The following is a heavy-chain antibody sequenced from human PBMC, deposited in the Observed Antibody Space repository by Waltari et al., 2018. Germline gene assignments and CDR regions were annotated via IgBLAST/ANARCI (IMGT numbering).Heavy chain of an antibody. CDR1: GFIFRNSG. CDR3: AKANRHSGQDNWFDP. J-gene: IGHJ5*02. CDR2: ISFDGLDK. Sequence: QGQLVESGGGVVQPGRSLRLTCTASGFIFRNSGMPWVRQAPGKGREWVAVISFDGLDKRYADSVKVRFTISRDNSKNTLFLELNSLTTDDTGVYFCAKANRHSGQDNWFDPWGHGAPVTVSS. D-gene: IGHD2-15*01. V-gene: IGHV3-30*18.